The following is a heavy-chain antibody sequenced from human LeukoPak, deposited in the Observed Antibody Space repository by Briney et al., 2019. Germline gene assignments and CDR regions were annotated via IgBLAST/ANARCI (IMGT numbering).Heavy chain of an antibody. D-gene: IGHD4-17*01. V-gene: IGHV3-33*01. CDR1: GFTFSSYG. CDR2: IWYDGSNK. J-gene: IGHJ4*02. Sequence: GGSLRLSCAASGFTFSSYGMHWVRQARGKGLEWVAVIWYDGSNKYYADSVKGRFTISRDNSKNTLYLQMNSLRAEDTAVYYCARVWRPTTVTTHFDYWGQGTLVTVSS. CDR3: ARVWRPTTVTTHFDY.